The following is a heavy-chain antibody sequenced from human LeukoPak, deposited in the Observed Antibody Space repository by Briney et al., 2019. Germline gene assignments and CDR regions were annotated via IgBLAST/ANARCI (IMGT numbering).Heavy chain of an antibody. CDR2: IFHGGSS. V-gene: IGHV4-59*08. D-gene: IGHD5-12*01. CDR3: ASPATSRLGTGYSAYDRDF. Sequence: SETLSLTCTVSGGSISGSYWSWIRQPPGKGLQYIGYIFHGGSSNFNPSLKSRVAISVDTSRNQFSLKLSSVTAADTAVYYCASPATSRLGTGYSAYDRDFWGQGTLVTVSS. CDR1: GGSISGSY. J-gene: IGHJ4*02.